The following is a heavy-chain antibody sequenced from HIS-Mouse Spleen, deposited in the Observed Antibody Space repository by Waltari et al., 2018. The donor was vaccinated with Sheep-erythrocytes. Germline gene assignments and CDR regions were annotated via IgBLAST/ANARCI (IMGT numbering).Heavy chain of an antibody. CDR2: ISRSSMYI. Sequence: EVQLVESGGGLVKPGGSLRLSCAASGFTFSSYSMNWVRQAPGKGLAWVSTISRSSMYIEYADSVKGRFTISRDNAKNSLYLQMNSLRAEDTAVYYCARVASGATFDYWGQGTLVTVSS. CDR1: GFTFSSYS. J-gene: IGHJ4*02. D-gene: IGHD1-26*01. V-gene: IGHV3-21*01. CDR3: ARVASGATFDY.